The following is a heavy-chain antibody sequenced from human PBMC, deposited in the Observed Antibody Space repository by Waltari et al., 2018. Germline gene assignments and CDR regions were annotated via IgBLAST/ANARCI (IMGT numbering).Heavy chain of an antibody. Sequence: EIQLVQSGGGSVQPGTSLTLSCAASGFTFDDYAMQWVRQVPGRGMEWVSSISWNSGRIKYADSVKGRFTISRDNAKTSVYMQMNSLKIEDTAVYYCAKELRSLERGFDLWGQGTPVIVSS. J-gene: IGHJ4*02. CDR1: GFTFDDYA. D-gene: IGHD3-3*01. CDR3: AKELRSLERGFDL. V-gene: IGHV3-9*01. CDR2: ISWNSGRI.